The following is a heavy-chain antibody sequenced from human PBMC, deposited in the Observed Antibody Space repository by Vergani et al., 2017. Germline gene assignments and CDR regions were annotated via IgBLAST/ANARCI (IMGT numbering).Heavy chain of an antibody. CDR2: ISARYPST. J-gene: IGHJ4*02. D-gene: IGHD3-10*01. Sequence: EVQLLQSGGGVIQPGGSVRLSCAASGFTFSACPMTWVRQAPGKGLEWVSAISARYPSTYYADSVKGRFTISRDNSKNMLYLQMNSLRAEDTAVYYCARSRIYYGAGSPDYWGQGTLVTVSS. CDR3: ARSRIYYGAGSPDY. V-gene: IGHV3-23*01. CDR1: GFTFSACP.